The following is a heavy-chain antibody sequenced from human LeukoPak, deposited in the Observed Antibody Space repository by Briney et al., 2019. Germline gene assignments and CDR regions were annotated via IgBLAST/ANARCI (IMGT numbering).Heavy chain of an antibody. Sequence: VGSLRLSCEASGFTFGTYGMTWVRQAPGKGLEWVSGITGSSTWTYYADSVRGRFTISRDNSKNTLHLQMNNLTADDTAIYYCARELVSLGAGYFDLWGRGTLVTVSS. J-gene: IGHJ2*01. CDR1: GFTFGTYG. CDR2: ITGSSTWT. D-gene: IGHD3-16*01. CDR3: ARELVSLGAGYFDL. V-gene: IGHV3-23*01.